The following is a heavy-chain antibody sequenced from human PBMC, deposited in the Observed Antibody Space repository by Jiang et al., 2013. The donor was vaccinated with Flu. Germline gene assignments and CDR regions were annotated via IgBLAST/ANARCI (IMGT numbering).Heavy chain of an antibody. Sequence: SQTLSLTCAISGDRVSSNSASWNWIRQSPSGGLEWLGRTYYRSKWYSDSAESVKSRIAINPDTSKNQFSLQLDSVTPEDTAVYYCARGASGVVVALFEHWGQGTLVTVSS. CDR1: GDRVSSNSAS. CDR2: TYYRSKWYS. V-gene: IGHV6-1*01. J-gene: IGHJ4*02. D-gene: IGHD2-15*01. CDR3: ARGASGVVVALFEH.